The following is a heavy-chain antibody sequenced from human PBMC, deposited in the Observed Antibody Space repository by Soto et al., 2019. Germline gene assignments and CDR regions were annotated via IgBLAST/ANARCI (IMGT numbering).Heavy chain of an antibody. CDR2: IIPIFGTA. J-gene: IGHJ4*02. V-gene: IGHV1-69*13. D-gene: IGHD5-12*01. CDR3: ARPKEATSAYSYYFDY. CDR1: AGTFSSYA. Sequence: SVKVSCKASAGTFSSYAISWVRQAPGQGLEWMGGIIPIFGTANYAQKFQGRVTITADESTSTAYMELSSLRSEDTAVYYCARPKEATSAYSYYFDYWGQGTLGTVSS.